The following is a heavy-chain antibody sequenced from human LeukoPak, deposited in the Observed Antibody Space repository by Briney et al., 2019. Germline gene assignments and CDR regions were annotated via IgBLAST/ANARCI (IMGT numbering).Heavy chain of an antibody. D-gene: IGHD1-7*01. CDR3: ARSMGVTRTGTTGVMDY. V-gene: IGHV4-38-2*02. Sequence: SETLSLTSTLSLYSISIAYYWAWIRQPPGKGLDGIGRFYHSGSTYYKPSLKSRVTISVDTSKNQFSLKLSSVTAADTAVYYCARSMGVTRTGTTGVMDYWGQGTLVTASS. CDR2: FYHSGST. CDR1: LYSISIAYY. J-gene: IGHJ4*02.